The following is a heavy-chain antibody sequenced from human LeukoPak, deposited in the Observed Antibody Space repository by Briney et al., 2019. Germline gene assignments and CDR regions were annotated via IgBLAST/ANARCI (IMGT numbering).Heavy chain of an antibody. D-gene: IGHD3-10*01. CDR1: GGSISSYY. V-gene: IGHV4-59*08. Sequence: SETLSLTCTVSGGSISSYYWSWIRQPPGKGLEWIGYIYYSGSTNYNPSLKSRVTISVDTSKNQFSLKLSSVTAADTAVYYCARYGSGSYYGYYYGMGVWGQGTTVTVSS. J-gene: IGHJ6*02. CDR2: IYYSGST. CDR3: ARYGSGSYYGYYYGMGV.